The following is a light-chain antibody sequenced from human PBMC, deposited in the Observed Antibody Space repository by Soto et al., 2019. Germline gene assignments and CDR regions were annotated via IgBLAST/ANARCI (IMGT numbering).Light chain of an antibody. CDR1: HRTANSY. CDR3: PQYNDSTIT. Sequence: IVFTQSPVTLSLSPGERATLSCSTSHRTANSYFAWYPPKPGQAPRLLIYGTSSRETGVPERFPRSGAGPACTRAISSLQSEDVQVDYCPQYNDSTITFGQGTRLENK. CDR2: GTS. V-gene: IGKV3-20*01. J-gene: IGKJ5*01.